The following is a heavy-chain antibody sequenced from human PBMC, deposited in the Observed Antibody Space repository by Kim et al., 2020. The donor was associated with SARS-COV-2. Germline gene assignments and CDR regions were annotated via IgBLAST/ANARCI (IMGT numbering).Heavy chain of an antibody. CDR3: VRAEGFGSAILSDS. J-gene: IGHJ5*01. D-gene: IGHD3-3*01. V-gene: IGHV3-74*03. CDR1: GFTFNNVW. CDR2: IKSDGTET. Sequence: GGSLRLSCAASGFTFNNVWMHWVRQAPGKGLVWVARIKSDGTETTYADAVKGRFVISRDNAENTLYLQMGSLRVEATATYFGVRAEGFGSAILSDSWG.